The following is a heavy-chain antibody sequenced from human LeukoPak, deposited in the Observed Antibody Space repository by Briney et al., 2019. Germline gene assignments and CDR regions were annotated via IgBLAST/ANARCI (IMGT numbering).Heavy chain of an antibody. CDR1: GFTLSTYW. D-gene: IGHD2-21*02. CDR3: ARGGVPAGFEI. J-gene: IGHJ3*02. V-gene: IGHV3-74*01. CDR2: IKSDGSIT. Sequence: PGGSLRLSCVGSGFTLSTYWMFWVRQAPGQGLVWVSRIKSDGSITNYADSVKGRFTISRDNAKNTLYLQMNSLRAEDTAVYYCARGGVPAGFEIWGQGTLVTVSS.